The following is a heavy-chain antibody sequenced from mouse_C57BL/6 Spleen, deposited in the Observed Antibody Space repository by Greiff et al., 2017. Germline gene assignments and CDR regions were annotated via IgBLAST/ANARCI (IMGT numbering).Heavy chain of an antibody. J-gene: IGHJ4*01. V-gene: IGHV1-80*01. CDR3: ARSPPYYDYDGYAMDY. CDR1: GYAFSSYW. Sequence: QVQLQQSGAELVKPGASVKISCKASGYAFSSYWMNWVKQRPGKGLEWIGQIYPGDGDTNYNGKFKGKATLTADKSSSTAYMQLSSLTSEDSAVYFCARSPPYYDYDGYAMDYWGQGTSVTVSS. D-gene: IGHD2-4*01. CDR2: IYPGDGDT.